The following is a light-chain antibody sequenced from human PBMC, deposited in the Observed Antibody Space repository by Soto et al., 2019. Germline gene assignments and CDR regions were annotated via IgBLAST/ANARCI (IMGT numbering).Light chain of an antibody. CDR3: QQRSNGPLT. V-gene: IGKV3-11*01. CDR2: DAS. J-gene: IGKJ5*01. CDR1: QSVSSY. Sequence: EIVLTQSPATLSLSPGERVTLSCRASQSVSSYFAWYQQKPGQAPRLLIYDASNRATGIPARFSGSGSGTDFTLTISSLEPEVFAVYYCQQRSNGPLTFGQGTRLEIK.